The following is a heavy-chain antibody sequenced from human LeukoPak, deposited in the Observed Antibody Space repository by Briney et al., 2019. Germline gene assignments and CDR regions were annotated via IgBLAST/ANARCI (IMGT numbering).Heavy chain of an antibody. CDR2: ISYDGSNK. Sequence: GRSLRLSCAASGFTFSSYGMHWVRQAPGKGLEWVAVISYDGSNKYYADSVKGRFTISRDNSKKTLYLQMNSLRAEDTAVYYCAKDGGMVATETFDIWGQGTMVTVSS. CDR3: AKDGGMVATETFDI. V-gene: IGHV3-30*18. J-gene: IGHJ3*02. D-gene: IGHD5-12*01. CDR1: GFTFSSYG.